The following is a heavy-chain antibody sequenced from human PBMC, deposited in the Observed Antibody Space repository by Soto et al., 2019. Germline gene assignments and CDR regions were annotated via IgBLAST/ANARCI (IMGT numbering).Heavy chain of an antibody. CDR1: GFTFSTYW. J-gene: IGHJ4*02. V-gene: IGHV3-74*01. Sequence: GGSLRLSCAASGFTFSTYWMHWVRQAPGKGLVWVSRINTDGSSTTYADSVKGRFTISRDNAKNTLYLQMNSLRDEDTAVYYCASGSVSGSGIRNAYDYWGQGTLVTVSS. D-gene: IGHD3-10*01. CDR3: ASGSVSGSGIRNAYDY. CDR2: INTDGSST.